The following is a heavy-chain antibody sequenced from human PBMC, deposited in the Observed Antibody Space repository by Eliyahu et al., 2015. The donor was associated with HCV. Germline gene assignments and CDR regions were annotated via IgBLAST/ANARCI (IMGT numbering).Heavy chain of an antibody. CDR2: LNPNSDAT. Sequence: QVQLVQPGAEVVKPGASVKVSCKASGYTFTAYYMHWVRQAPGQGLEWMGWLNPNSDATNYAQKFQGRVTMTRDTSISTTYMEVSRLDFDDTAVYYCARDKTNSWYGGIDYWGQGTLVTVSS. V-gene: IGHV1-2*02. D-gene: IGHD6-13*01. J-gene: IGHJ4*02. CDR1: GYTFTAYY. CDR3: ARDKTNSWYGGIDY.